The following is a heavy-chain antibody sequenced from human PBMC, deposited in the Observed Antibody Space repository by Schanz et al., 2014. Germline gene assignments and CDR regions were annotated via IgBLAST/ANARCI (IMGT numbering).Heavy chain of an antibody. J-gene: IGHJ4*02. CDR2: ISTSGTYM. CDR1: GFAFSSFA. Sequence: EVQLVESGGGLVQPGGSLRLSCVASGFAFSSFAMTWVRQAPGRGLEWVSSISTSGTYMYIADSLKGRLTISRDDAKKSMYLEMNSLRAEDTALYYCARDRRNADLDYWGQGTLVIVSS. V-gene: IGHV3-21*01. CDR3: ARDRRNADLDY. D-gene: IGHD1-1*01.